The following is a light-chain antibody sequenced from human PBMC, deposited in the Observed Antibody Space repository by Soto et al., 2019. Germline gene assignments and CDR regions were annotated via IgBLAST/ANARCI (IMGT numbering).Light chain of an antibody. Sequence: QSVLTQPPSVSGAPGQRVTIPCTGSSSNIGAGYDVHWYQQLPGTAPKLLIYGNNNRPSGVPDRFSGSKSGTSASLAITGLQAEDEADYYCQSYDSSLSSYVFGTGTKLTVL. V-gene: IGLV1-40*01. CDR3: QSYDSSLSSYV. CDR1: SSNIGAGYD. J-gene: IGLJ1*01. CDR2: GNN.